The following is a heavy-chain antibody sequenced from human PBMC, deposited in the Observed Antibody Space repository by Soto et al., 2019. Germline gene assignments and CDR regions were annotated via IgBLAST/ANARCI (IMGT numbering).Heavy chain of an antibody. CDR2: ISCCGGSA. CDR1: GFNFKKFA. V-gene: IGHV3-23*01. Sequence: EVQLLESGGGVVQPGGSLRLSCVASGFNFKKFAMAWVRQAPGRGLEWDSGISCCGGSASYADSVKGRFSIARDDSKNTVSLQLNSLRVEDTAQYYCAKADGQQWLIPHLDKWGQGTLVSVS. CDR3: AKADGQQWLIPHLDK. D-gene: IGHD6-19*01. J-gene: IGHJ4*02.